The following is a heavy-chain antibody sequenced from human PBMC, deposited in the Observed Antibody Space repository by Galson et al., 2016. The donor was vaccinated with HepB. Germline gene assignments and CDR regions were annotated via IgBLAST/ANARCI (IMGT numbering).Heavy chain of an antibody. CDR1: GYTFNNDW. V-gene: IGHV5-51*01. Sequence: QSGAEVKKPGESLKISCKGSGYTFNNDWIAWVRQMPGKGLEWMGIIYPDDSDTKYRPSFKGQVTFSVDKTISTAYLQWSSLKASEIAVYYFVRRGGSWGQGTLVTVSS. J-gene: IGHJ5*02. CDR3: VRRGGS. D-gene: IGHD3-16*01. CDR2: IYPDDSDT.